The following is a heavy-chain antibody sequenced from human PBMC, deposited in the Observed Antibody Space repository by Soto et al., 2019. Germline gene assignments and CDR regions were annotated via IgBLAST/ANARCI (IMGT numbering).Heavy chain of an antibody. V-gene: IGHV2-5*02. CDR2: IFWDGDK. J-gene: IGHJ4*02. D-gene: IGHD6-13*01. CDR1: GFSLSTSGVG. CDR3: AHTLIAAAAGSFDF. Sequence: QITLKESGPTLVKPTQTLTLTCTFSGFSLSTSGVGVGWIRQPPGKALEWLALIFWDGDKYYRPSLRDRLTITKDTSKNLVVLTMTNMDPMDTATYYCAHTLIAAAAGSFDFWGQGALVTVSS.